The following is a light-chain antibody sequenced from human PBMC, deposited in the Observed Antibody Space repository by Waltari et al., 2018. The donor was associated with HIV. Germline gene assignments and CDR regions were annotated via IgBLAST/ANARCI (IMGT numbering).Light chain of an antibody. J-gene: IGKJ2*03. CDR2: GAS. CDR1: QNVSSY. CDR3: QQRSNWPPRYS. V-gene: IGKV3-11*01. Sequence: ENVLTQSPATLSLSPGERATLSCRASQNVSSYLAWYQQKPGQAPRLLIYGASNRATGIPARFSGSGSGTDFTHTINSLEPEDFAVYYCQQRSNWPPRYSFGQGTKLEIK.